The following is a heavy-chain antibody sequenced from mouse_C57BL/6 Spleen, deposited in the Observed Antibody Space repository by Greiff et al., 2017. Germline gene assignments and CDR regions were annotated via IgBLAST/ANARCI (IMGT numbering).Heavy chain of an antibody. CDR2: INPSNGGT. V-gene: IGHV1-53*01. D-gene: IGHD2-5*01. Sequence: QVQLKESGTELVKPGASVKLSCKASGYTFTSYWMHWVKQRPGQGLEWIGNINPSNGGTNYNEKFKSKATLTVDKSSSTAYMQLSSLTSEDSAVYYCARPDYSNYDYFDDWGQGTTLTVSS. J-gene: IGHJ2*01. CDR3: ARPDYSNYDYFDD. CDR1: GYTFTSYW.